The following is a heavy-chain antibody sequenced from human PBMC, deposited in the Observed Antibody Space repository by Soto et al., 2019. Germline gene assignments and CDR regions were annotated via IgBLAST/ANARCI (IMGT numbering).Heavy chain of an antibody. D-gene: IGHD3-10*01. CDR2: IPKEGRSE. Sequence: WGSLRLSCSSAGFSWVSYSFHWVRQPPGKRLACVAVIPKEGRSEDYAASVRGRFTIPRDHSKSTLYLEMNSLRTEDTAVYFCARDGGLGDLPPRRYYYNVLDVWGRGRTITVS. J-gene: IGHJ6*02. V-gene: IGHV3-30*04. CDR1: GFSWVSYS. CDR3: ARDGGLGDLPPRRYYYNVLDV.